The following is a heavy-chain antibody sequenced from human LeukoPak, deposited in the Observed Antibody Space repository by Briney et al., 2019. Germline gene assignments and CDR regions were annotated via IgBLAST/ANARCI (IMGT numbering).Heavy chain of an antibody. CDR3: ARDQDTAMTKEPFDY. CDR2: IWHDGSNK. V-gene: IGHV3-33*01. J-gene: IGHJ4*02. Sequence: GTSLRLSCAASGFTFSSYGMHWVRQAPGKGLEGVAVIWHDGSNKDYAGSVKGRFTISRDNSKNTLYLQMNSLRGEDTAVYYCARDQDTAMTKEPFDYWGQGTLVTVSS. CDR1: GFTFSSYG. D-gene: IGHD5-18*01.